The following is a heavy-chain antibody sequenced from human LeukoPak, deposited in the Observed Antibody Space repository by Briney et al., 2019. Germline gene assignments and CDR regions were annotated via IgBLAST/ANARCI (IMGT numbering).Heavy chain of an antibody. CDR2: ITGSGGST. D-gene: IGHD6-19*01. J-gene: IGHJ4*02. CDR3: AKDNEWGAVAVYY. CDR1: GFTFSSYA. Sequence: PGGSLRLSCAASGFTFSSYAMSWVRQAPGKGLEWVSVITGSGGSTNYADSVKGRFTISRDNSKNTLYLQMNSLRVEDTAVYFCAKDNEWGAVAVYYWGQGTLVTVSS. V-gene: IGHV3-23*01.